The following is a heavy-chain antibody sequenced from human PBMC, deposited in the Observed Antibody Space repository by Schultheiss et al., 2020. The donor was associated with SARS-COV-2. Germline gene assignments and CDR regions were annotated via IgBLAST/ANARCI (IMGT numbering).Heavy chain of an antibody. J-gene: IGHJ6*03. CDR1: GFTFSSYA. D-gene: IGHD6-6*01. V-gene: IGHV3-23*01. CDR2: ISGSGGST. Sequence: GGSLRLSCAASGFTFSSYAMSWVRQAPGKGLEWVSAISGSGGSTYYADSVKGRFTISRDNSKNTLYLQMNSLRAEDTAVYYCASTVGYSSSSGFVNYYYYMDVWGKGTTVTVSS. CDR3: ASTVGYSSSSGFVNYYYYMDV.